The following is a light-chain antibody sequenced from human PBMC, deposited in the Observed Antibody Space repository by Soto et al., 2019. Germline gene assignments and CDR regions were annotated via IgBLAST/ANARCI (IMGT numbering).Light chain of an antibody. J-gene: IGKJ4*01. CDR2: TGS. CDR3: QQANSFPLP. CDR1: QGISNW. V-gene: IGKV1-12*01. Sequence: DIQMTQSPSSVSASVADRVSITCRASQGISNWLAWYQQKPGRAPKLLIYTGSSLQSGVPSRFSGTGSGTDFTLTISSLQPEDVATYYCQQANSFPLPFGGGTKVEIK.